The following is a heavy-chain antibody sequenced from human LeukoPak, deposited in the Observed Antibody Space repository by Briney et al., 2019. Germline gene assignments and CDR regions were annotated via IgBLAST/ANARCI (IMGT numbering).Heavy chain of an antibody. V-gene: IGHV1-2*02. CDR2: INPNSGGT. D-gene: IGHD3-16*02. Sequence: ASVKVSCKVSGYTLTELSMHWVRQAPGKGLEWMGWINPNSGGTKYAQKFQGRVTMTRDTSISTAYMELSSLTSDDTAVYYCASARRSTFGGVIVYELGNWGQGTLVTVSS. J-gene: IGHJ4*02. CDR3: ASARRSTFGGVIVYELGN. CDR1: GYTLTELS.